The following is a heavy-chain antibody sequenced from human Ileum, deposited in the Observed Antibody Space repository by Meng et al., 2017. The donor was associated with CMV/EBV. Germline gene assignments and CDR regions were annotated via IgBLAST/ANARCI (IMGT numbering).Heavy chain of an antibody. Sequence: QVQLQESGPGLVKPSQTLSLHCTVSGDSLSTGDYYWSWIRQPPGKGPEWIGYIYYSGSTLYNPSLKSPVTISLDKSKNQFSLRLRSVTAADTAVYFCAREGGGWYFDSWGQGTLVTVSS. J-gene: IGHJ4*02. D-gene: IGHD6-19*01. CDR1: GDSLSTGDYY. CDR2: IYYSGST. V-gene: IGHV4-30-4*01. CDR3: AREGGGWYFDS.